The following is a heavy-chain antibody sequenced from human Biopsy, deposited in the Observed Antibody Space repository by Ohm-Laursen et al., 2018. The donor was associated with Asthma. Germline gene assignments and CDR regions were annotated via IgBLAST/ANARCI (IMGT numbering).Heavy chain of an antibody. CDR1: GYNFISFA. CDR3: ARTYYDFLTGQVKDVFGV. J-gene: IGHJ3*01. Sequence: GSSVKVSCKASGYNFISFAIHWVRQAPGQRLEWMGWVNTGNGDTKYSQKFQGRVTITRDTSASTAYMELRSLRSEDTATSYCARTYYDFLTGQVKDVFGVWGQGTMVTVSS. CDR2: VNTGNGDT. D-gene: IGHD3-9*01. V-gene: IGHV1-3*04.